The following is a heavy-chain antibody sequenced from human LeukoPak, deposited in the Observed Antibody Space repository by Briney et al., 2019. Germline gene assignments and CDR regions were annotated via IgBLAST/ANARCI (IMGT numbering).Heavy chain of an antibody. Sequence: GGSLRLSCAASGFTFSSYSMNWVRQAPGKGLEWVSSISSSSSYIYHADSVKGRFTISRDNAKNSLYLQMNSLRAEDTAVYYCAREVTWERGEDYWGQGTLVTVSS. CDR3: AREVTWERGEDY. V-gene: IGHV3-21*01. J-gene: IGHJ4*02. CDR2: ISSSSSYI. D-gene: IGHD1-26*01. CDR1: GFTFSSYS.